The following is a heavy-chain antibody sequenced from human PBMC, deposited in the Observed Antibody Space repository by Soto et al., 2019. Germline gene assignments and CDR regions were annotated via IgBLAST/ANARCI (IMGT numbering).Heavy chain of an antibody. CDR1: GYSFNSYW. Sequence: GESLKISCKGSGYSFNSYWISWVRQQPGKGLEWMGRIDPSDSYTNYSPSFQGHVTMSADKSISTAYLQWSSLKASDTAIYYCASYDGSGFYYYFMEVWGQGTTVTVSS. V-gene: IGHV5-10-1*01. CDR3: ASYDGSGFYYYFMEV. CDR2: IDPSDSYT. J-gene: IGHJ6*03. D-gene: IGHD3-22*01.